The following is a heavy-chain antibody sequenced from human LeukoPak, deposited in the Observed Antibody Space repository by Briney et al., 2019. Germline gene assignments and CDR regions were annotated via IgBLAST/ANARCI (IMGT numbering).Heavy chain of an antibody. CDR2: INPNSGGT. CDR1: GYTFTGYY. Sequence: ASVKVSCKASGYTFTGYYMHWVRQAPGQGLEWMGRINPNSGGTNYAQKFQGRVTMTGDTSISTAYMELSRLRSDDTAVYYCASGIAVAEDAFDIWGQGTMVTVSS. CDR3: ASGIAVAEDAFDI. D-gene: IGHD6-19*01. V-gene: IGHV1-2*06. J-gene: IGHJ3*02.